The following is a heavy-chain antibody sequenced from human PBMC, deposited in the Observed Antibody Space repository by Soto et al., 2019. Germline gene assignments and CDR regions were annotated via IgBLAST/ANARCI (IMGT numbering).Heavy chain of an antibody. J-gene: IGHJ4*02. V-gene: IGHV4-34*01. CDR2: GNHGGST. D-gene: IGHD2-2*01. CDR1: GRSLSGYY. Sequence: SETLSLTCDVSGRSLSGYYWSWIRQPPGKGLEWIGEGNHGGSTNNNPSLKSRVTISVDTSKNQFSLRLSSVTAADTAVYYCALVIPGATPNFDTCGQGTVVTVS. CDR3: ALVIPGATPNFDT.